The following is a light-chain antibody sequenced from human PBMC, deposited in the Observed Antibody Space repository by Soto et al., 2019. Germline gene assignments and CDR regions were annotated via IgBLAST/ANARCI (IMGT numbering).Light chain of an antibody. Sequence: EIVLTQSPGTLSLSPGERATLSCRASQSVRSNYLAWYQQKPGQAPRLLIYGASARATGIPDRFSGSGSGRDVTLTIRRLEPAGFAVYYCQKYVSSPWTFGQGTKVEIK. J-gene: IGKJ1*01. CDR1: QSVRSNY. CDR2: GAS. CDR3: QKYVSSPWT. V-gene: IGKV3-20*01.